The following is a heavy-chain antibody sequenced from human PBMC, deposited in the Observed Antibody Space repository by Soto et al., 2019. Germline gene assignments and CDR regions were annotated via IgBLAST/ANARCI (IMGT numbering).Heavy chain of an antibody. CDR2: MYKTGTT. CDR1: GDFIGSGYYY. Sequence: QVHLQESGPGLLKPSQTLSLTCDVSGDFIGSGYYYWTWIRQPPGKRLEYIVYMYKTGTTDYKPSLTCRPFISLDTAKSHFFLRLTFVTDPASAMYYCARSISRSSGYFDPWGTGALVTVSS. J-gene: IGHJ5*02. D-gene: IGHD6-6*01. CDR3: ARSISRSSGYFDP. V-gene: IGHV4-30-4*01.